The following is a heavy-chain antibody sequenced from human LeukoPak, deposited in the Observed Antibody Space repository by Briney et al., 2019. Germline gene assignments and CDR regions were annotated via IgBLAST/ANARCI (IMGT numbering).Heavy chain of an antibody. CDR2: ISGSGGST. V-gene: IGHV3-23*01. Sequence: GGSLRLSCAASGFTFSSYAMSWVRQAPGKGLEWVSAISGSGGSTYYADSVKGRFTISRDNSKNTLYLQMNSLRVGDTAVYYCARGRAVYYYYAMDVWGQGTTVTVSS. CDR1: GFTFSSYA. J-gene: IGHJ6*02. D-gene: IGHD3-10*01. CDR3: ARGRAVYYYYAMDV.